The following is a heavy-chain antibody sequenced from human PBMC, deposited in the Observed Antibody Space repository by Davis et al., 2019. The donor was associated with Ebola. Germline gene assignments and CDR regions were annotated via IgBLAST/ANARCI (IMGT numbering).Heavy chain of an antibody. CDR1: GFAINTLR. CDR2: VTGNRNSI. Sequence: GFLIPSCTASGFAINTLRMAWVRPVSRPGLDRVSRVTGNRNSIYYSDSVKGRFTVSRDNSKNTLYLEMNYLRLEDAAIYYCAKAGVTGSYHWFDSWGQGTLVSVSS. CDR3: AKAGVTGSYHWFDS. J-gene: IGHJ5*01. V-gene: IGHV3-21*04. D-gene: IGHD2-21*02.